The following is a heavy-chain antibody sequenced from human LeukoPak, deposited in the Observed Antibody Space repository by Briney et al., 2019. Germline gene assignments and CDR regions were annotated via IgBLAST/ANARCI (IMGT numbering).Heavy chain of an antibody. CDR1: GGSISSSSYY. CDR3: ARGEVVAPTRHDAFDI. CDR2: IYYSGST. D-gene: IGHD2-15*01. Sequence: SETLSLTCTVSGGSISSSSYYWGWIRQPPGKGLEWIGSIYYSGSTYYNPSLKSRVTISVDTSKNQFSLKLSSVTAADTAVYYCARGEVVAPTRHDAFDIWGQGTMVTVSS. J-gene: IGHJ3*02. V-gene: IGHV4-39*07.